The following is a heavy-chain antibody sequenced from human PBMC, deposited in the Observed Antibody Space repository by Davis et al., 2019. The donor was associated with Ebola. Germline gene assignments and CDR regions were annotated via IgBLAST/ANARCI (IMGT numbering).Heavy chain of an antibody. CDR2: IYYSGST. Sequence: SETLSLTCTVSGGSISSYYWSWIRQPPGKGLEWIGHIYYSGSTNYNPSLKSRVTISVDTSKNQFSLKLSSVTAADTAVYYCAREYYDILTGPWGMDVWGQGTTVTVSS. J-gene: IGHJ6*02. D-gene: IGHD3-9*01. CDR3: AREYYDILTGPWGMDV. V-gene: IGHV4-59*01. CDR1: GGSISSYY.